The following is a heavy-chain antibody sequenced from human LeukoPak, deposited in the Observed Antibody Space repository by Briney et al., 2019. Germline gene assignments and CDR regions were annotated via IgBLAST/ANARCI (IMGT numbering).Heavy chain of an antibody. D-gene: IGHD3-3*01. J-gene: IGHJ4*02. Sequence: GGSLRLSCAASGFTFSSYAMHWVRQAPGKGLEYVSAISSNGGSTYYANSVKGRFTISRDNSKNTLYLQMGSLRAEDMAVYYCARVLFTRYFDYWGQGTLVTVSS. V-gene: IGHV3-64*01. CDR1: GFTFSSYA. CDR2: ISSNGGST. CDR3: ARVLFTRYFDY.